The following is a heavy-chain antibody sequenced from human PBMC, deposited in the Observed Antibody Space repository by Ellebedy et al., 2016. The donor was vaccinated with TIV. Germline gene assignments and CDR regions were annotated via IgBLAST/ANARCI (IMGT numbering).Heavy chain of an antibody. Sequence: SGPTLVKPTQTLTLTCTFSGFSLSTSGVGVGWIRQPPGKALEWLALVYLDDDKRYSPSLKSRLTITKDTSKNQVVLTMTNMDPVDTATYYCAQSFRSSDWRYYFDYWGQGTLVTVSS. J-gene: IGHJ4*02. CDR2: VYLDDDK. CDR1: GFSLSTSGVG. CDR3: AQSFRSSDWRYYFDY. D-gene: IGHD6-19*01. V-gene: IGHV2-5*02.